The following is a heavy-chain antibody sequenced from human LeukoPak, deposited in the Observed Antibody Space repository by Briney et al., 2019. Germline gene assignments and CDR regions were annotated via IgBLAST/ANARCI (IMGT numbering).Heavy chain of an antibody. CDR1: GFTFSTYT. D-gene: IGHD3-16*01. CDR3: ARGGGPTVDY. V-gene: IGHV3-21*01. Sequence: KPGGSLRLSCAASGFTFSTYTINWVRQAPGKGLEWVSSISSSSDYINYADSVKGRFTISRDNAKNTLYLQMNSLRAEDTAVYYCARGGGPTVDYWGQGTLVTVSS. CDR2: ISSSSDYI. J-gene: IGHJ4*02.